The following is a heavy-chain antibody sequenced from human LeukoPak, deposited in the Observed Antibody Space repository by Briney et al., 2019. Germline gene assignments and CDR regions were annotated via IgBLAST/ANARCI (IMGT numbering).Heavy chain of an antibody. CDR2: IYYSGST. J-gene: IGHJ1*01. CDR1: GGSISSYY. V-gene: IGHV4-59*01. CDR3: ARDQAPYSSGWYGYFQH. D-gene: IGHD6-19*01. Sequence: SETLSLTCTVSGGSISSYYWSWIRQPPGKGLEWIGYIYYSGSTSYNPSLKSRVTISVDTFKNQFSLKLSSVTAADTAVYYCARDQAPYSSGWYGYFQHWGQGTLVTVSS.